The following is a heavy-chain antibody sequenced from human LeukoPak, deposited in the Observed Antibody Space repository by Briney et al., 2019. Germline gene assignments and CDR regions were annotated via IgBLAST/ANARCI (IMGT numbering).Heavy chain of an antibody. V-gene: IGHV4-38-2*01. J-gene: IGHJ5*02. Sequence: SETLSLTCAVSGYSISSGYYWGWIRRPPGKGLEWIGSIYHSGSTYYNPSLKSRVTISVDTSKNQFSLKLSSVTAADTAVYYCARQFDLKVYAIDGNWFDPWGQGTLVTFSS. D-gene: IGHD2-8*01. CDR1: GYSISSGYY. CDR2: IYHSGST. CDR3: ARQFDLKVYAIDGNWFDP.